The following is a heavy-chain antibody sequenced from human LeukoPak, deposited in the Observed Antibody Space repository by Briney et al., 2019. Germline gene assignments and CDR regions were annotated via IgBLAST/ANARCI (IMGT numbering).Heavy chain of an antibody. V-gene: IGHV4-39*01. Sequence: PSETLSLTCTVSGGSISSNSYYWGWIRQPPGKGLKWIGSIYYSGSTYYNPSLKSRVTISVDTSKDQFSLKLNSVTAADTAVYYCARNRYYYGSGNYGVPNWFDPWGQGTLVTVSS. CDR1: GGSISSNSYY. J-gene: IGHJ5*02. CDR3: ARNRYYYGSGNYGVPNWFDP. D-gene: IGHD3-10*01. CDR2: IYYSGST.